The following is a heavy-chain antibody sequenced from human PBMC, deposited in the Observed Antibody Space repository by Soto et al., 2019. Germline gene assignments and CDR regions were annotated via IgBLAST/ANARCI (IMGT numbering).Heavy chain of an antibody. CDR1: GFTFSTYS. D-gene: IGHD2-2*01. Sequence: EVQLVESGGGLVKPGGSLRLSCAASGFTFSTYSMNWVRQAPGKGLEWVASISSSRGYICYADSVKGRFTISRDNAKNSLFLQMDSLRAEDTAVYYCSRGRSINTNMDYWRQGTLVTVSS. CDR2: ISSSRGYI. V-gene: IGHV3-21*01. CDR3: SRGRSINTNMDY. J-gene: IGHJ4*02.